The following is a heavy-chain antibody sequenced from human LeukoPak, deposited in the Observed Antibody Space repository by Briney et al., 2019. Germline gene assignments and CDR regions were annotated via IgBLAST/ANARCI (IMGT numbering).Heavy chain of an antibody. D-gene: IGHD6-13*01. J-gene: IGHJ4*02. CDR1: GGCISSYY. Sequence: SETLSLTCTVPGGCISSYYWSWIRQPPGKGLEWIGYIYYRGSTNYNPSLKSRVTISVDTSKNQFSLKLSSVTAADTAVYYCASSSWYGKFDYWGQGTLVTVSS. V-gene: IGHV4-59*08. CDR3: ASSSWYGKFDY. CDR2: IYYRGST.